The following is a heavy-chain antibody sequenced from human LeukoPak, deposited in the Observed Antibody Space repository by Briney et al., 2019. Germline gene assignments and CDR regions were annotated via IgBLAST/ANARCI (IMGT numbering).Heavy chain of an antibody. Sequence: PGGSLTLPCAASGFTFSSYAMSWVRQAPGKGLEGVSAISGSGGSTYYADSVKGRFTISRDNSKNKLYLQMNSLRAEDTAVYYCAKDSTYYDFWSGYYGTDAFDIWGQGTMVTVSS. CDR3: AKDSTYYDFWSGYYGTDAFDI. J-gene: IGHJ3*02. D-gene: IGHD3-3*01. CDR2: ISGSGGST. V-gene: IGHV3-23*01. CDR1: GFTFSSYA.